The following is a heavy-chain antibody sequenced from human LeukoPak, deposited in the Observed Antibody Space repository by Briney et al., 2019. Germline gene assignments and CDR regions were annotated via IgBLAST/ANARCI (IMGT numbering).Heavy chain of an antibody. CDR1: GFTFNNYD. CDR2: IRFDGSNK. J-gene: IGHJ4*02. V-gene: IGHV3-30*02. CDR3: AKAGVLPDY. D-gene: IGHD2-2*01. Sequence: GGSLRLSCAASGFTFNNYDMHWVRQAPGKGLEWVAFIRFDGSNKYYADSVRGRFTISRDNSKNTVYLQMNSLRTEDTAVYYCAKAGVLPDYWGQGTLVTVSS.